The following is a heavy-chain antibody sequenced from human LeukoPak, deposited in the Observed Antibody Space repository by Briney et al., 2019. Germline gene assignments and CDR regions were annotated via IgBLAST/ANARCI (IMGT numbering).Heavy chain of an antibody. CDR3: AGASLDVMVNY. V-gene: IGHV1-46*01. Sequence: ASVKVSCKASGYTFTRYSMHWVRQAPGQGLEWMGVIDPAGGTTNYAQKFQDRVTVTRDTSTSTVYLDLSSLRSEDTAVYYCAGASLDVMVNYWGQGTLVTVSS. D-gene: IGHD2-15*01. CDR2: IDPAGGTT. CDR1: GYTFTRYS. J-gene: IGHJ4*02.